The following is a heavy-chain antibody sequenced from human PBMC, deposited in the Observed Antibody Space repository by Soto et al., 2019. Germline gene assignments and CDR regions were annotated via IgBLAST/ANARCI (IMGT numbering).Heavy chain of an antibody. CDR1: GGSISSSSYY. D-gene: IGHD6-19*01. CDR2: IYYSGST. V-gene: IGHV4-39*01. J-gene: IGHJ4*02. Sequence: QLQLQESGPGLVKPSETLSLTCTVSGGSISSSSYYWGWIRQPPGKGLEWIGSIYYSGSTYYNPSLQSRVTISVDTSKNQFSLKLSSVTAADTAVYYCARHNTVEYYFDYWGQGTLVTVSS. CDR3: ARHNTVEYYFDY.